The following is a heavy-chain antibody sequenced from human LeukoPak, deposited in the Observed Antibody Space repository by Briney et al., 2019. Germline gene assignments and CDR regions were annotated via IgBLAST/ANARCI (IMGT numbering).Heavy chain of an antibody. V-gene: IGHV1-8*01. J-gene: IGHJ6*02. Sequence: ASVKVSFKASGYTFTSYDINWVRQATGQGREWMGWMNPNSGNTGYAQKFQGRVTMTRNTSISTAYMELSSLRSEDTAVYYCARLPTYYDFWSGLKKYYYYGMDVWGQGTTVTVSS. CDR2: MNPNSGNT. CDR1: GYTFTSYD. D-gene: IGHD3-3*01. CDR3: ARLPTYYDFWSGLKKYYYYGMDV.